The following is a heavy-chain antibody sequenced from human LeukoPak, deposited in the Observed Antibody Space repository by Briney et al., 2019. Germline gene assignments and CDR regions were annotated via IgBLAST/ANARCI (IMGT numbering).Heavy chain of an antibody. CDR3: ARDNSSSWLEDYFDY. V-gene: IGHV3-30*04. CDR1: GFTFSSYA. Sequence: GGSLRLSCAASGFTFSSYAMHWVRQAPGKGLEWATVISYDGSNKYYADPVKGRFTISRDNSKNTLYLQMNSLRAEDTAVYYCARDNSSSWLEDYFDYWGQGTLVTVSS. CDR2: ISYDGSNK. D-gene: IGHD6-13*01. J-gene: IGHJ4*02.